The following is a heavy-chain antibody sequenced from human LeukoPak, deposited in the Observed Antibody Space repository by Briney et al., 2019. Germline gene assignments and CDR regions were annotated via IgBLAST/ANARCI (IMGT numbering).Heavy chain of an antibody. CDR2: MYHSGIT. CDR3: ARGRVTGTTHWSDP. V-gene: IGHV4-39*07. Sequence: PSETLSLTCTVSGGSISSSSYYWGWIRQPPGKGLEWIGSMYHSGITYNNPSLKSRVTISLDTSKNQLSLKLSSVTAADTAVYYCARGRVTGTTHWSDPWGQGTLVTVSS. D-gene: IGHD1-20*01. J-gene: IGHJ5*02. CDR1: GGSISSSSYY.